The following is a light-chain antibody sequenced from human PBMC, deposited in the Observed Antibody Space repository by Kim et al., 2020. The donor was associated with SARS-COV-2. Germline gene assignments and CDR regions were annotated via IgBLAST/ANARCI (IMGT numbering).Light chain of an antibody. CDR1: IQDGVGYNC. Sequence: GQSIPHACARAIQDGVGYNCYSWYQQPPGKAPKLMIYEVNRRPSEVPARFSGSKCGNSASLTVSGLQADDEADYYCSSYAGNNNWVFGGGTKLTVL. CDR3: SSYAGNNNWV. V-gene: IGLV2-8*01. CDR2: EVN. J-gene: IGLJ3*02.